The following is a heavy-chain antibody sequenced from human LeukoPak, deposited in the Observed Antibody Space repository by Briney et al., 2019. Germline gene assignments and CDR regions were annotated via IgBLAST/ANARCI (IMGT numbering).Heavy chain of an antibody. V-gene: IGHV4-34*01. Sequence: PSETLSLTCAVYGGSFSGYYWSWIRQPPGKGLEWIGEINHSGSTNYNPSLKSRVTISVDTSKNQFSLKLSSVTAADTAVYYCARRAMLPVTTIHFDYWGQGTLVTVSS. CDR3: ARRAMLPVTTIHFDY. CDR2: INHSGST. CDR1: GGSFSGYY. J-gene: IGHJ4*02. D-gene: IGHD4-17*01.